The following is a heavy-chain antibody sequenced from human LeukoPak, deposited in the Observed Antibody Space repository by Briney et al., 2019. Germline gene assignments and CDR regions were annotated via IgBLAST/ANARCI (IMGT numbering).Heavy chain of an antibody. CDR1: GFTFSSYA. V-gene: IGHV3-43*02. J-gene: IGHJ4*02. Sequence: GGSLRLSCAASGFTFSSYAMSWVRQAPGKGLEWVSLIRGDGGSTYYADSVKGRFTISRDNSKNSLYLQMNSLRTEDTALYYCAKDIQPPMVYCSGGSCYSGGFDYWGQGTLVTVSS. CDR3: AKDIQPPMVYCSGGSCYSGGFDY. D-gene: IGHD2-15*01. CDR2: IRGDGGST.